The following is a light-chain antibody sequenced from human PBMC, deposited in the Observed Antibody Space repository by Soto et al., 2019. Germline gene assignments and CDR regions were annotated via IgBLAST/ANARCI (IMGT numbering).Light chain of an antibody. V-gene: IGKV3-20*01. CDR3: QQYGSSPPGT. CDR1: QSVSSSY. Sequence: EIVLTQSPGTLSLSPGERATLSCRASQSVSSSYLAWYQQKPGQAPRLLIYGASSRATGIPDRFSGSGSGTDFTLTISRLEPEDFAVYDCQQYGSSPPGTFGQGTKVEIK. CDR2: GAS. J-gene: IGKJ1*01.